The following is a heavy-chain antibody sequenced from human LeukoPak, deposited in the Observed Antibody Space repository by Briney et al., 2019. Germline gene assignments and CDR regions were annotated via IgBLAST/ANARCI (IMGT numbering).Heavy chain of an antibody. Sequence: AGGSLRLSCAASGFTFSSYAMSWVRQAPGKGLEWVSGILDSGYSTYYADSVKGRFTISRDNSKNTLYLQMNSLRAEDTAVYYCARGGSGSYDILTGYTFDYWGQGTLVTVSS. CDR1: GFTFSSYA. V-gene: IGHV3-23*01. J-gene: IGHJ4*02. CDR2: ILDSGYST. CDR3: ARGGSGSYDILTGYTFDY. D-gene: IGHD3-9*01.